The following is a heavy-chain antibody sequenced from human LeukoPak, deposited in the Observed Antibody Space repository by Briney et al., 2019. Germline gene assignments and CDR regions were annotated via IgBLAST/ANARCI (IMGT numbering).Heavy chain of an antibody. CDR1: GFTVSSNY. J-gene: IGHJ4*02. D-gene: IGHD6-13*01. V-gene: IGHV3-66*01. CDR3: ARDEPQLSFDY. CDR2: IYSGGST. Sequence: PGGSLRLSCAASGFTVSSNYMSWVRQAPGKGLEWVSVIYSGGSTYYADSVKGRSTISRDNSKNTLYLQMNSLRAEDTAVYYCARDEPQLSFDYWGQGTLVTVSS.